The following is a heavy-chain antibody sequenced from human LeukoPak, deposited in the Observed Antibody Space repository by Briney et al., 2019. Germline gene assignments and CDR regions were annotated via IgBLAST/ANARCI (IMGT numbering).Heavy chain of an antibody. CDR3: AATLTVTSGSTYYGLDV. CDR2: IVVGSGHT. V-gene: IGHV1-58*01. D-gene: IGHD4-17*01. CDR1: GFTFATST. J-gene: IGHJ6*02. Sequence: SGKVSCKASGFTFATSTVQWVRQARGQRLEWMGWIVVGSGHTNYAQKFQQRVTITRDMSTSTAYMYLSSLTSEDTALYYCAATLTVTSGSTYYGLDVWGQGTTVTVSS.